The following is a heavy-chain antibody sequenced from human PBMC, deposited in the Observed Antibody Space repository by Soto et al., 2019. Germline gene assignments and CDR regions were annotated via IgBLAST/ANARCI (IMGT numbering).Heavy chain of an antibody. D-gene: IGHD2-21*02. CDR2: ISGSGGST. CDR1: GFTFSSFA. J-gene: IGHJ5*02. V-gene: IGHV3-23*01. CDR3: AKGFIRDCGGDCTVDT. Sequence: PGGSLRLSCAASGFTFSSFAMSWVRQAPGKGLDWVSAISGSGGSTYSADSVKGRFTISRDNSKNTLYLQMNSLRAEDTAVYYCAKGFIRDCGGDCTVDTWGQGTLVTVSS.